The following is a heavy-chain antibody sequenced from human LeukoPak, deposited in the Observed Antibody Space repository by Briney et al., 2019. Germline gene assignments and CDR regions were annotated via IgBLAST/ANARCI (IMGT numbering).Heavy chain of an antibody. CDR1: GGTFSSYA. CDR3: AKDVRRCNGACT. D-gene: IGHD2-8*01. Sequence: AASVKVSCKASGGTFSSYAISWVRQAPGQGLEWKGGIIPIFGTANYAQKFQGRVTITADESTSTAYMELSSLRSEDTAVYYCAKDVRRCNGACTWGQGTLVTVSS. CDR2: IIPIFGTA. J-gene: IGHJ5*02. V-gene: IGHV1-69*13.